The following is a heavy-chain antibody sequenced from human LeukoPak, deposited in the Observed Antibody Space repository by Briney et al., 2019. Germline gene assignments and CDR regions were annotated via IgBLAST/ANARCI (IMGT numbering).Heavy chain of an antibody. Sequence: GGSLRLSCAASGFTFSSYWMSWVRQAPGKGLEWVANIKQDGSEKYYVDSVKGRFTISRDNAKNSLYLQMNSLRAEDTAVYYCASRRSGWPNDAFDIWGQGTMVTVTS. D-gene: IGHD6-19*01. CDR2: IKQDGSEK. J-gene: IGHJ3*02. CDR1: GFTFSSYW. CDR3: ASRRSGWPNDAFDI. V-gene: IGHV3-7*01.